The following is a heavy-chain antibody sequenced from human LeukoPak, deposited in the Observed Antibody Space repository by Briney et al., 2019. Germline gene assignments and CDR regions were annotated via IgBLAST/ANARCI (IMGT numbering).Heavy chain of an antibody. V-gene: IGHV4-34*01. J-gene: IGHJ4*02. D-gene: IGHD3-16*02. CDR1: GGSFSGYY. CDR3: ARAGYDHVWGSYRRPNSFDY. CDR2: INHSGST. Sequence: SETLSLTCAVYGGSFSGYYWSWIRQPPGKGLEWIGEINHSGSTNYNPSLKSRVTISVDTSKNQFSLKLSSVTAADTAVYYCARAGYDHVWGSYRRPNSFDYWGQGTLVTVSS.